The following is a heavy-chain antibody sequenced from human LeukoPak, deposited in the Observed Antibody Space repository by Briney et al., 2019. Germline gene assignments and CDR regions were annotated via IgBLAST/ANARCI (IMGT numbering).Heavy chain of an antibody. CDR2: INSDGSST. CDR1: GFTYRTYW. Sequence: GGSVTLFCAPSGFTYRTYWMQGVPEARGKGLVWLSCINSDGSSTSYADGVKGRFTISRDNAKNTVNLQIDSRRAEATAVYYCARSVSSWVVTPSMWGQGTMVTVSS. V-gene: IGHV3-74*01. J-gene: IGHJ3*01. CDR3: ARSVSSWVVTPSM. D-gene: IGHD4-23*01.